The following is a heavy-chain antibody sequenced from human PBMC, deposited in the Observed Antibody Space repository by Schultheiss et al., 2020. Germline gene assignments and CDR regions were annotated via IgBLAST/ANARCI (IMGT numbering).Heavy chain of an antibody. J-gene: IGHJ6*03. V-gene: IGHV4-34*01. CDR3: ARNGPGDYPYYYYMDV. CDR2: INHSGST. Sequence: SETLSLTCAVYGGSFSGYYWSWIRQPPGKGLEWIGEINHSGSTNYNPSLKSRVTISVDTSKNQFSLKLSSVTAADTAVYYCARNGPGDYPYYYYMDVWGKGTTVTVS. CDR1: GGSFSGYY. D-gene: IGHD4-17*01.